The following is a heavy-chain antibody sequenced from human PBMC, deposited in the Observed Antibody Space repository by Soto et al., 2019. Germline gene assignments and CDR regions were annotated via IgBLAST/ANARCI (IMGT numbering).Heavy chain of an antibody. D-gene: IGHD6-13*01. CDR1: GITFRRSA. CDR3: AKTPDSNGWYYFDY. J-gene: IGHJ4*02. CDR2: IVVGSGST. V-gene: IGHV1-58*01. Sequence: SVKVSCKASGITFRRSAVQWMLQARGQPLEWIGRIVVGSGSTTYAQIVQERITITRDMSTSTVYMDLRSLRAEDTAVYYCAKTPDSNGWYYFDYWGQGTLVTVS.